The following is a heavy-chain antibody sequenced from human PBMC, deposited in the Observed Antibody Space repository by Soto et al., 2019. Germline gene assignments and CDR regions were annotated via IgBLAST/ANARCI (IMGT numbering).Heavy chain of an antibody. CDR1: GFTLSTYG. CDR3: AKDFKVSGSHYGTLNYYYGMDV. Sequence: PGGSLRLSCAASGFTLSTYGMQWVRQAPGKGLEWVAVISYDVYLKYYVDAVKGRFTVARDNSKNTLFLEMNSLRVEGTAVYFCAKDFKVSGSHYGTLNYYYGMDVWGQGTTVTVSS. D-gene: IGHD3-10*01. CDR2: ISYDVYLK. J-gene: IGHJ6*02. V-gene: IGHV3-30*18.